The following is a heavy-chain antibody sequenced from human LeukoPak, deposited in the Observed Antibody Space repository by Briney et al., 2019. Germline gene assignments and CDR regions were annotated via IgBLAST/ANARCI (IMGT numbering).Heavy chain of an antibody. D-gene: IGHD3-10*01. J-gene: IGHJ6*03. CDR2: IGTAGDT. CDR1: GFTFSSYD. CDR3: ARGPSYYYGSGSYPYYYYMDV. Sequence: PGGSLRLSCAASGFTFSSYDMHWVRQATGKGLESVSAIGTAGDTYYPGSVKGRFTISRENAKNSLYLQMNSLRAGDTAVYYCARGPSYYYGSGSYPYYYYMDVWGKGTTVTVSS. V-gene: IGHV3-13*01.